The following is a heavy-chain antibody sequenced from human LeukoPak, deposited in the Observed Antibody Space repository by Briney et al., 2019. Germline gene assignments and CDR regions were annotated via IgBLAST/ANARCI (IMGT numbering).Heavy chain of an antibody. V-gene: IGHV1-2*02. Sequence: ASLKVSCKASGYTFTGYSLHWVRQAPGQGLEWMGWINPNSGGTHYAQNFQGRVTMTRDTSISTAYMDLSRLQSDDTAVYYCARSHNTDWYPFDSWGQGTLVTVSS. CDR1: GYTFTGYS. D-gene: IGHD6-19*01. CDR3: ARSHNTDWYPFDS. CDR2: INPNSGGT. J-gene: IGHJ4*02.